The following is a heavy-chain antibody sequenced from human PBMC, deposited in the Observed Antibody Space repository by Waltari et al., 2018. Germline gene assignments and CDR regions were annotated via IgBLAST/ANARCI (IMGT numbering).Heavy chain of an antibody. D-gene: IGHD2-2*01. Sequence: QVQLQQWGAGLLKPSETLSLTCAVYGGSFSGYYWSWIRQPPGKGREWIGEINHSGSTNYNPSLKSRVTISVDTAKNQFSLKLSSVTAADTAVYYCARRTSGDIVVVPAAIHYFDYWGQGTLVTVSS. CDR3: ARRTSGDIVVVPAAIHYFDY. CDR2: INHSGST. J-gene: IGHJ4*02. CDR1: GGSFSGYY. V-gene: IGHV4-34*01.